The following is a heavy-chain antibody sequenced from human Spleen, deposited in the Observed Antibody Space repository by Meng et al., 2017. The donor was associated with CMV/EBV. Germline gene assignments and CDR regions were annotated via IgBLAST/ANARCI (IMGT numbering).Heavy chain of an antibody. J-gene: IGHJ6*02. Sequence: ASVKVSCKASGYFFSDHFMHWVRQAPGQGLEWMGWIKPNSGNTNYAQNFQGRVTMTSDSSTTTAYMELSRLTSDDTAVYYCARDRIGVTMVRGARAGNGMDVWGQGTTVTVSS. CDR3: ARDRIGVTMVRGARAGNGMDV. D-gene: IGHD3-10*01. V-gene: IGHV1-2*02. CDR1: GYFFSDHF. CDR2: IKPNSGNT.